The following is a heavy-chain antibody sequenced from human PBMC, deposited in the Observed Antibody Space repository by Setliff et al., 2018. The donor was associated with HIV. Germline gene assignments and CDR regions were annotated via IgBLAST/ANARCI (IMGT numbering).Heavy chain of an antibody. Sequence: PGGSLRLSCAASGFTFSSYVMNWVRQVPGKGLEWVSYISSSGSTIYYADSVKGRFTISRDNAKNSMFLQMNSLRAEDTAVYYCARDGYYNFWSGSLYYFDYWGQGTLVTVSS. J-gene: IGHJ4*02. D-gene: IGHD3-3*01. CDR2: ISSSGSTI. V-gene: IGHV3-48*03. CDR3: ARDGYYNFWSGSLYYFDY. CDR1: GFTFSSYV.